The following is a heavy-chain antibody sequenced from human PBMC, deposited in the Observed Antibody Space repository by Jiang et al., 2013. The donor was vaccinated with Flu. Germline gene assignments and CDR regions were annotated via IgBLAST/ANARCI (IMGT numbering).Heavy chain of an antibody. Sequence: GAEVKKPGASVKVSCKASGYTFTGYYMHWVRQAPGQGLEWMGWINPNSGGTNYAQKFQGRVTMTRDTSISTAYMELSRLRSDDTAVYYCARVATDYSGSYLGFYTFDYWGQGTLVTVSS. CDR3: ARVATDYSGSYLGFYTFDY. V-gene: IGHV1-2*02. CDR1: GYTFTGYY. J-gene: IGHJ4*02. CDR2: INPNSGGT. D-gene: IGHD1-26*01.